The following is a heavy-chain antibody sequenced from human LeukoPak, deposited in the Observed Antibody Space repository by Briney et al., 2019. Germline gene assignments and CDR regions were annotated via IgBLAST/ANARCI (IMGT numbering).Heavy chain of an antibody. J-gene: IGHJ5*02. D-gene: IGHD4-17*01. Sequence: SETLSLTCTVSGGSISSYYWSWIRQPPGKGLEWIGYIYYSGSTNYNPSLKSRVTISVDTSKNQFSLKLSSVTAADTAVYYCARRGLRSEYNWFDPWGQGTLVTVSS. CDR1: GGSISSYY. CDR3: ARRGLRSEYNWFDP. CDR2: IYYSGST. V-gene: IGHV4-59*12.